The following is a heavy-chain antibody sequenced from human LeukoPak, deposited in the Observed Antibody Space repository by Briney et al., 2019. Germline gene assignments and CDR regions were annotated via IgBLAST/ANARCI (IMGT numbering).Heavy chain of an antibody. CDR2: INHNGNVN. CDR3: ARGGGLDV. V-gene: IGHV3-7*03. Sequence: GGALRLSCAASGFTFSSYWTNWARQAPGKGLEWVASINHNGNVNYYVDSVKGRFTISRDNAKNSLYLQMSNLRAEETAVYFCARGGGLDVWGQGATVTVSS. D-gene: IGHD3-16*01. CDR1: GFTFSSYW. J-gene: IGHJ6*02.